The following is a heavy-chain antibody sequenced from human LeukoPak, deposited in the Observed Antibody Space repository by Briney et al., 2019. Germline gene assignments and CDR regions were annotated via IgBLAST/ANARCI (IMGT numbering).Heavy chain of an antibody. CDR1: GCTFTSYA. D-gene: IGHD6-6*01. CDR2: INAGNGNT. CDR3: ASRSSSSFYYYGMDV. V-gene: IGHV1-3*01. Sequence: ASVKVSCKASGCTFTSYAMHWVRQAPGQRLEWMGWINAGNGNTKYSQKFQGRVTITRDTSASTAYMELSSLRSEDTAVYYCASRSSSSFYYYGMDVWGQGTTVTVSS. J-gene: IGHJ6*02.